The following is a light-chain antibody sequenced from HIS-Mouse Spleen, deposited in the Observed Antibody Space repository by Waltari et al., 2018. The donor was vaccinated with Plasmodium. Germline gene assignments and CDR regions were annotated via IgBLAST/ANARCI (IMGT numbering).Light chain of an antibody. CDR3: QAWDSSTVV. CDR2: QDS. V-gene: IGLV3-1*01. J-gene: IGLJ2*01. Sequence: SYELTQPPSVSVSPGQTASITCSGDKLGDKYVCWFQQKPGQSPVRVIYQDSKRPSGIPERFAGSNSGNTATLTISGTQAMDEADYYCQAWDSSTVVFGGGTKLTVL. CDR1: KLGDKY.